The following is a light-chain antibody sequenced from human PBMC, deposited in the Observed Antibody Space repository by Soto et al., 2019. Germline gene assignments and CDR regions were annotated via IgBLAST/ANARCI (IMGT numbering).Light chain of an antibody. Sequence: EIVMTQSPATLSVSPGETATLSCRASQSVSSNLAWYQQKPGQSPRLLIYGASTRATGIPARFSGSGSGTEFTLPISSLHSKDFAVYHGQQYNNWPHPFAQGTKLEIK. J-gene: IGKJ2*01. CDR1: QSVSSN. CDR2: GAS. CDR3: QQYNNWPHP. V-gene: IGKV3-15*01.